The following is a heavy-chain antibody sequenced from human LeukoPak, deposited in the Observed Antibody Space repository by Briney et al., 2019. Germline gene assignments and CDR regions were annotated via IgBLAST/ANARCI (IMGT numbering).Heavy chain of an antibody. V-gene: IGHV3-21*01. Sequence: PGGSLRLSCAASGFTFSSYAMSWVRQAPGKGLQWVSSITSSSSHIYYADPVKGRFTISRDNAKNSLYLQMNSLRAEDTAVYYCARVRATVTPFDYWGQGTLVTVSS. D-gene: IGHD4-17*01. J-gene: IGHJ4*02. CDR2: ITSSSSHI. CDR3: ARVRATVTPFDY. CDR1: GFTFSSYA.